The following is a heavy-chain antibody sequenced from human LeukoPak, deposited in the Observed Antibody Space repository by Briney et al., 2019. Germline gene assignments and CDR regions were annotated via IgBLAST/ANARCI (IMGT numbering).Heavy chain of an antibody. Sequence: ASVKVSCKASGYTFTGYYMHWVRQAPGQGLEWMGWISAYNGNTNYAQKLQGRVTMTTDTSTSTAYMELRSLRSDDTAVYYCARGYDYVWGSYRLHNDYWGQGTLVTVSS. D-gene: IGHD3-16*02. CDR3: ARGYDYVWGSYRLHNDY. CDR2: ISAYNGNT. CDR1: GYTFTGYY. J-gene: IGHJ4*02. V-gene: IGHV1-18*04.